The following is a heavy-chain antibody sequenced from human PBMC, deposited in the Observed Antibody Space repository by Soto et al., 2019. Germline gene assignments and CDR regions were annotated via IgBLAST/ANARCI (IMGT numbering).Heavy chain of an antibody. CDR1: GYTLTELS. J-gene: IGHJ4*02. V-gene: IGHV1-24*01. CDR3: ATDFIAAAGTEYPPNDY. D-gene: IGHD6-13*01. CDR2: FDPEDGET. Sequence: QVQLVQSGAEVKKPGASVKVSCKVSGYTLTELSMHWVRQAPGKGLEWMGGFDPEDGETIYAQKFQGRVNMTEDTSTDTAYMELSSLRSEDTAVYYCATDFIAAAGTEYPPNDYWGQGTLVTVSS.